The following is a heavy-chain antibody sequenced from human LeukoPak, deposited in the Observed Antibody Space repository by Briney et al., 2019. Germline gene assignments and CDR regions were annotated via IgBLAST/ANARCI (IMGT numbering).Heavy chain of an antibody. CDR1: GFTFSSYW. CDR3: ASAPPATGSSGPWRY. D-gene: IGHD3-22*01. J-gene: IGHJ4*02. Sequence: PGGSLRLSCAASGFTFSSYWMSWVRQAPGKGLEWVANIKQDGSEKYYVDSVKGRFTISRDNAKNSLYLQMNSLRAEDTAVYYCASAPPATGSSGPWRYWGQGTLVTVSS. V-gene: IGHV3-7*01. CDR2: IKQDGSEK.